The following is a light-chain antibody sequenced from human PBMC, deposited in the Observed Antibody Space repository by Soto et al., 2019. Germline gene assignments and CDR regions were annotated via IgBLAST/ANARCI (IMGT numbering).Light chain of an antibody. CDR3: QSYDSSLRGSV. V-gene: IGLV1-40*01. Sequence: QSVLTQPPSVSGAPGQRVTISCTGSSSNIGAGYDVHWYQQLPRTAPKLLIYGNSNRPSGVPDRFSGSKSGTSVSLAITGLQAGDEADYYCQSYDSSLRGSVFGGGTKVTVL. CDR2: GNS. CDR1: SSNIGAGYD. J-gene: IGLJ3*02.